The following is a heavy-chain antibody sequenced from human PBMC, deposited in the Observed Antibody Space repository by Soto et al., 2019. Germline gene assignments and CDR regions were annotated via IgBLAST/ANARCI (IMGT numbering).Heavy chain of an antibody. CDR1: GFTFSSYA. V-gene: IGHV3-23*01. D-gene: IGHD5-18*01. Sequence: GSLRLSCAASGFTFSSYAMSWVRQAPGKGLEWVSAISGSGGSTYYADSVKGRFTISRDNSKNTLYLQMNSLRAEDTAVYYCATRDIQLWERQDYWGQGTLVTVSS. CDR2: ISGSGGST. J-gene: IGHJ4*02. CDR3: ATRDIQLWERQDY.